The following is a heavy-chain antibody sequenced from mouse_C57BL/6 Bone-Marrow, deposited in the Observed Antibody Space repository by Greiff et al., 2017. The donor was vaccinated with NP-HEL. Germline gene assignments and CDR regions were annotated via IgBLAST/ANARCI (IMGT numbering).Heavy chain of an antibody. CDR3: ARREYLYDYGFAY. J-gene: IGHJ3*01. Sequence: EVQLQQSGPELVKPGASVKIPCKASGYTFTDYNMDWVKQSHGKSLEWIGDINPNNGGTIYNQKFKGKATLTVDKSSSTAYMELRSLTSEDTAVYYCARREYLYDYGFAYWGQGTLVTVSA. D-gene: IGHD2-4*01. CDR2: INPNNGGT. V-gene: IGHV1-18*01. CDR1: GYTFTDYN.